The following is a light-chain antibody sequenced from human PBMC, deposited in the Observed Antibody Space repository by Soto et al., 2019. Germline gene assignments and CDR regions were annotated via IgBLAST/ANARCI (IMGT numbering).Light chain of an antibody. CDR2: DAS. V-gene: IGKV1-33*01. J-gene: IGKJ2*01. CDR3: QQSYTTPH. Sequence: DIQMTQSPSSLSASVGDRVTIACQASQDISNYLNWYQQKPGKAPKLLIYDASNLETGVPSRFSGSGSGTDFTFTISSLQPEDIATYYCQQSYTTPHFGQGTKVDIK. CDR1: QDISNY.